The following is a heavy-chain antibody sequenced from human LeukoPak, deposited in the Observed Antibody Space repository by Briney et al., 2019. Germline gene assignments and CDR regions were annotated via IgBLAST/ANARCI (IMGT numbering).Heavy chain of an antibody. V-gene: IGHV1-18*01. CDR2: ISASNGYI. CDR3: ARENREAAGFKFFDS. Sequence: ASVKVSCEASGYIPSSYPISWVRQAPGQGLEWMGWISASNGYINYAQKFQGRVTMTTDRSTNTAYMELWSLIPDDTAVYYCARENREAAGFKFFDSWGQGTVVTVSS. CDR1: GYIPSSYP. D-gene: IGHD2-15*01. J-gene: IGHJ4*02.